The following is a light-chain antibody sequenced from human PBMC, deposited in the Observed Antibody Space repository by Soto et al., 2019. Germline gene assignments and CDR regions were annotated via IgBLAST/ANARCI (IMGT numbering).Light chain of an antibody. CDR1: SSDVGGYNY. V-gene: IGLV2-11*01. Sequence: QSALTEPRSLSGSPGQSVTISCTGTSSDVGGYNYVSWYQQHPGKAPKLMIYDVSKRPSGVPDRFSGSKSGNTASLTISGLQAEDEADYYCCSYAGSYTFIYVFGTGTKVTV. CDR2: DVS. CDR3: CSYAGSYTFIYV. J-gene: IGLJ1*01.